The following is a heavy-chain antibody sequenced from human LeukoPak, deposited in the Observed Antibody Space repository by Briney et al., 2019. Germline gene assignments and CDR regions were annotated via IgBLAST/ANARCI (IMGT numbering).Heavy chain of an antibody. Sequence: PGGSLRLSCAASGFTVSSNHMSWVRQAPGKGLEWVSGIYGGGSTYYADSVQGRFTISRDNSKNTLYLQMNSLRAEDTAVYYCAKSYYYDRSVYYRFFDYWGQGTLVTVSS. CDR2: IYGGGST. V-gene: IGHV3-53*01. CDR1: GFTVSSNH. D-gene: IGHD3-22*01. J-gene: IGHJ4*02. CDR3: AKSYYYDRSVYYRFFDY.